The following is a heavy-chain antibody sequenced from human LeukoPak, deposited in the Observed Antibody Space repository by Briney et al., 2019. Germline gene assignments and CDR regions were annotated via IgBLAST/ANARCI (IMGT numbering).Heavy chain of an antibody. CDR2: IIPILGIA. V-gene: IGHV1-69*04. D-gene: IGHD2-15*01. J-gene: IGHJ5*02. CDR3: ARLTNGYCSGGSCYRANGFDP. Sequence: SVKVSCKASGGTFSSYAISWVRQAPGQGLEWVGRIIPILGIANYAQKFQGRVTITADKSTSTAYMELSSLRSEDTAVYYCARLTNGYCSGGSCYRANGFDPWGQGTLVTVSS. CDR1: GGTFSSYA.